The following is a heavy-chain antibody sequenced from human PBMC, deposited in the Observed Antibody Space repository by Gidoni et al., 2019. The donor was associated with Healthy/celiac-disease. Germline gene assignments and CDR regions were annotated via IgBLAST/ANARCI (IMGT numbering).Heavy chain of an antibody. CDR2: INAGNGNT. CDR1: GYTFTSYA. J-gene: IGHJ3*02. V-gene: IGHV1-3*01. Sequence: VQPVQSGAEVKKPGASVKVSCKASGYTFTSYAMHWVRQAPGQRLEWMGWINAGNGNTKYSQKFQSRVTITRDTSASTAYMELSSLRSEDTAVYYCASEVVPGNDAFDIWGQGTMVTVSS. D-gene: IGHD2-2*01. CDR3: ASEVVPGNDAFDI.